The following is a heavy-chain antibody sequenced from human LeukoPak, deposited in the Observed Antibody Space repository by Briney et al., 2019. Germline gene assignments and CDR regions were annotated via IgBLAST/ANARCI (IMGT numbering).Heavy chain of an antibody. V-gene: IGHV3-7*01. D-gene: IGHD1-26*01. CDR2: IKPDGSEK. CDR3: ARDTVGVTDY. CDR1: GFTSSSSW. J-gene: IGHJ4*02. Sequence: GGSLRLSCAASGFTSSSSWMSWVRQAPGKGLEWVANIKPDGSEKYYVDSVKGRFTISRDNAKNSLSLQMNSLRAEDTALYYCARDTVGVTDYWGQGTLVTVSS.